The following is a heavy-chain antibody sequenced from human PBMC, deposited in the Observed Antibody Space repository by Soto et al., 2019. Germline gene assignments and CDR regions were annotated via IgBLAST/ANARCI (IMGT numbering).Heavy chain of an antibody. CDR2: IYYSGST. D-gene: IGHD4-17*01. J-gene: IGHJ4*02. CDR1: GGSVISGSYY. CDR3: ARVPLTTVVTFDY. V-gene: IGHV4-61*01. Sequence: SETLSLTCTVSGGSVISGSYYFGCIRQPPGKGLEWIGYIYYSGSTNYNPSLKSRVTISVDTSKNQFSLKLSSVTAADTAVYYCARVPLTTVVTFDYWGRGTLVTVSS.